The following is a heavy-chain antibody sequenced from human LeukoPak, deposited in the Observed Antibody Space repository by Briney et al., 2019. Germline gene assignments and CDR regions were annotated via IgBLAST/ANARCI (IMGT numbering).Heavy chain of an antibody. CDR2: ISYDGSNK. J-gene: IGHJ4*02. CDR1: GFTFSSYA. CDR3: ARDGFDY. Sequence: GSLRPSCAASGFTFSSYAMHWVRQAPGKGLEWVAVISYDGSNKYYADSVKGRFTISRDNSKNTLYLQMNSLRAEDTAVYYCARDGFDYWGQGTLVTVSS. V-gene: IGHV3-30*04.